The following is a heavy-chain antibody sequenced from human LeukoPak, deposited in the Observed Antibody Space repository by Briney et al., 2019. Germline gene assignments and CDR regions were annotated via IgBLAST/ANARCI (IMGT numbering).Heavy chain of an antibody. J-gene: IGHJ4*02. CDR3: AREGADRPGFDY. Sequence: SKTLSLTCTVSGGSISSDHWNWVRQPAGKGLEWIGRIYSSGSTNYNPSLKGRVTVSIDRSKNQFSVTLSSVTAADTAVYYCAREGADRPGFDYWGQGTLVTVSS. CDR2: IYSSGST. CDR1: GGSISSDH. D-gene: IGHD6-6*01. V-gene: IGHV4-4*07.